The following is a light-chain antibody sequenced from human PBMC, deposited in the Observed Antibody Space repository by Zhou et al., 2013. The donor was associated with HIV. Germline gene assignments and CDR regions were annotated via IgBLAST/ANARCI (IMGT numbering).Light chain of an antibody. CDR3: QQYDNWPPHA. V-gene: IGKV3-15*01. J-gene: IGKJ2*01. Sequence: EILMTQSPATLSVSPGERATLSCRASQSVSTNLAWYRQKPGQAPRLLIYGASTRATGIPARFSGSGSGTEFTLTISSMQSEDFAVYYCQQYDNWPPHAFGQGTKLEIK. CDR2: GAS. CDR1: QSVSTN.